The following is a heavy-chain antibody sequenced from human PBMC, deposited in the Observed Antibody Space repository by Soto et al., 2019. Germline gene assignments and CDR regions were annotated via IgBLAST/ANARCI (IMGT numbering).Heavy chain of an antibody. CDR1: GFTFSSYA. J-gene: IGHJ4*02. V-gene: IGHV3-23*01. Sequence: GSLRLSCAASGFTFSSYAMSWVRQAPGKGLEWVSAISGSGGSTYYADSVKGRFTISRDNSKNTLYLQMNSLRAEDTAVYYCAKAETPWYGDYESFDYWGQGTLVTVSS. CDR3: AKAETPWYGDYESFDY. CDR2: ISGSGGST. D-gene: IGHD4-17*01.